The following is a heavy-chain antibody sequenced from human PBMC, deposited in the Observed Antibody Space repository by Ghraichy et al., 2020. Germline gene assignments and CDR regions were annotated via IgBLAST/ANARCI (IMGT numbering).Heavy chain of an antibody. D-gene: IGHD3-10*01. CDR2: IYYSGST. CDR1: GGSISSGGYY. CDR3: ARERGITMVRGPTDAFDI. V-gene: IGHV4-31*03. J-gene: IGHJ3*02. Sequence: SETLSLTCTVSGGSISSGGYYWSWIRQHPGKGLEWIGYIYYSGSTYYNPSLKSRVTISVDTSKNQFSLKLSSVTAADTAVYYCARERGITMVRGPTDAFDIWGQGTMVTVSS.